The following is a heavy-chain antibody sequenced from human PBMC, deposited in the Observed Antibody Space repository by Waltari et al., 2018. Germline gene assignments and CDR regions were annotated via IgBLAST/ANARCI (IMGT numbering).Heavy chain of an antibody. V-gene: IGHV1-69*12. Sequence: QVQLVQSGAEVKKPGSSVKVSCKASGGTFSSYAISWVRQAPGQGLEWMGGIIPIFGTANYAQKFQGRVTITADESTGTAYMELSSLRSEDTAVYYCARETTPYLYYGMDVWGQGTTVTVSS. D-gene: IGHD1-7*01. CDR1: GGTFSSYA. J-gene: IGHJ6*02. CDR2: IIPIFGTA. CDR3: ARETTPYLYYGMDV.